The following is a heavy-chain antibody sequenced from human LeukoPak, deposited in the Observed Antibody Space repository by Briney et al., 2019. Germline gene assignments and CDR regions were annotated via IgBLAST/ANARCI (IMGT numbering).Heavy chain of an antibody. J-gene: IGHJ3*02. D-gene: IGHD3-22*01. CDR2: MNPNSGNT. CDR1: GYAFTSYD. CDR3: ARGLYYDSSGYYYDAFDI. Sequence: ASVKVSCKASGYAFTSYDINWVRQATGQGLEWMGWMNPNSGNTGYAQKFQGRVTMTRNTSISTAYMELSSLRSEDTAVYYCARGLYYDSSGYYYDAFDIWGQGTMVTASS. V-gene: IGHV1-8*01.